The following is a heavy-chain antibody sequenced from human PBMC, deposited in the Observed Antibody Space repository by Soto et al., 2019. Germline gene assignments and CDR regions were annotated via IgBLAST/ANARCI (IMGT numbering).Heavy chain of an antibody. J-gene: IGHJ3*02. CDR1: GYTFTSSG. Sequence: GASVKVSCKASGYTFTSSGISWARQAPGQGLEWMGWISAYNGNTNYAQKLQGRVTMTTDTSTSTAYMELRSLRSDDTAVYYCARLPITMVRGVDPNAFDIWGQGTMVTVSS. D-gene: IGHD3-10*01. CDR2: ISAYNGNT. V-gene: IGHV1-18*01. CDR3: ARLPITMVRGVDPNAFDI.